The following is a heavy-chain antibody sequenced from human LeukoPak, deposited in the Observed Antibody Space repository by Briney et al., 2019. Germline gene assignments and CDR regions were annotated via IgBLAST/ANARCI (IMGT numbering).Heavy chain of an antibody. CDR1: GFTFSSYE. J-gene: IGHJ5*02. D-gene: IGHD3-16*01. V-gene: IGHV3-48*03. Sequence: GGSLRLSCAASGFTFSSYEMNWVRQAPGKGLEWVSYISSSGSTIYYADSVKGRFTISRDNAKNSLYLEMNSLRAEDTAVYYCASGRLRRGRSWFDPWGQGTLVTVSS. CDR2: ISSSGSTI. CDR3: ASGRLRRGRSWFDP.